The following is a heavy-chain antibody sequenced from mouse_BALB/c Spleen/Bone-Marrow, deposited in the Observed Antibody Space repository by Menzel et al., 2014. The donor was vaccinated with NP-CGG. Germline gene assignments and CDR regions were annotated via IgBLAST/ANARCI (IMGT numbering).Heavy chain of an antibody. CDR2: INPYNGDT. Sequence: EVRLQQSGPELVKPGASVKISCKSSGYSFTGYFMNWVMQSHGKSLEWIGRINPYNGDTFYNQKFKGKATLTVDKSSSTAHMELRSLASEDSAVYYCAREGLLRAMDYWGQGTSVTVSS. CDR1: GYSFTGYF. D-gene: IGHD2-3*01. J-gene: IGHJ4*01. CDR3: AREGLLRAMDY. V-gene: IGHV1-20*02.